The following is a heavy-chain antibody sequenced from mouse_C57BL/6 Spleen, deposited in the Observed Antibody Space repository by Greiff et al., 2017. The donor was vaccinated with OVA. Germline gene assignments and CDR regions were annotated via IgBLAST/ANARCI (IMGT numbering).Heavy chain of an antibody. CDR3: TTSYYDYDAAY. D-gene: IGHD2-4*01. CDR2: IDPEDGDT. J-gene: IGHJ3*01. V-gene: IGHV14-1*01. Sequence: DVQLQESGAELVRPGASVKLSCTASGFNIKDYYMHWVKQRPEQGLEWIGRIDPEDGDTEYAPKFQGKATMTADTSSNTAYLQLSSLTSEDTAVYYCTTSYYDYDAAYWGQGTLVTVSA. CDR1: GFNIKDYY.